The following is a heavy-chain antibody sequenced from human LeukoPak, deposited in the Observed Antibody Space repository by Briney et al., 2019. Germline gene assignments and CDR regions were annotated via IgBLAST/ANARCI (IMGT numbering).Heavy chain of an antibody. V-gene: IGHV4-38-2*02. CDR2: IYHSGST. Sequence: PSETLSLTCTVSGYPISSGYYWGWIRQPPGKGLEWIGSIYHSGSTYYNPSLKSRVTISVDTSKNQFSLKLSSVTAADTAVYYCARHRGYYYYYGMDVWGQGTTVTVSS. CDR1: GYPISSGYY. D-gene: IGHD2-2*01. CDR3: ARHRGYYYYYGMDV. J-gene: IGHJ6*02.